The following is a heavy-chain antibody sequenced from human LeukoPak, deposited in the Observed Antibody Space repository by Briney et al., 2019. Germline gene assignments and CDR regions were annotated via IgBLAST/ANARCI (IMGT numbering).Heavy chain of an antibody. CDR3: ARDSGALRAFFYYYRAV. D-gene: IGHD1-26*01. V-gene: IGHV3-7*01. Sequence: GGSLRLSCAASGFTFSSYWMTWVRQAPGKGLEWVANIKQDGTEKNYVESVKGRFTISRDNANKSLSLQMHNLRAEDTGVYEWARDSGALRAFFYYYRAVWGKGTTVIVSS. CDR1: GFTFSSYW. J-gene: IGHJ6*03. CDR2: IKQDGTEK.